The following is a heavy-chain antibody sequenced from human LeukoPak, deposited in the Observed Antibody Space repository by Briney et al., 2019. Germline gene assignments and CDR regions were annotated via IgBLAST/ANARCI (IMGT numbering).Heavy chain of an antibody. J-gene: IGHJ4*02. CDR3: ARVDGSEKTMDY. Sequence: GSSVKVSCKASGGTFSSYAISWVRQAPGQGLEWMGGIIPIFGTANYAQKFQGRVTITADKSTSTAHMELSSLRSEDTAVYYCARVDGSEKTMDYWGQGTLVTVSS. CDR2: IIPIFGTA. CDR1: GGTFSSYA. D-gene: IGHD3-10*01. V-gene: IGHV1-69*06.